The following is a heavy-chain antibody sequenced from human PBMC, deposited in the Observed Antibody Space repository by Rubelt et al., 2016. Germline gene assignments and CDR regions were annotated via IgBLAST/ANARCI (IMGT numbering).Heavy chain of an antibody. CDR2: IWYDGSNK. J-gene: IGHJ4*02. D-gene: IGHD5-12*01. Sequence: VQLVESGGGLVQPGGSLRLSCAASGFTFSSYGMHWVRQAPGKGLEWVAVIWYDGSNKYYADSVKGRFTISRDNSKNTLYLQMNSLRAEDTAVYYCARDGRWGLDRGGYADWGQGTLVTVSS. CDR1: GFTFSSYG. V-gene: IGHV3-33*01. CDR3: ARDGRWGLDRGGYAD.